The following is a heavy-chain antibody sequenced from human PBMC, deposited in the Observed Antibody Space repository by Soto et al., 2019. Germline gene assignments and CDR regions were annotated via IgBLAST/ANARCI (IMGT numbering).Heavy chain of an antibody. CDR2: IYYSGST. Sequence: TLSLTCTVACGSISSGGYYWILIRQHPGKGLEWIGYIYYSGSTYYNPSLKSRVTISVDTSKNQFSLKLSSVTAADTAVYYCARGIAAAAEYYFDYWGQGTLVT. D-gene: IGHD6-13*01. V-gene: IGHV4-31*03. CDR1: CGSISSGGYY. CDR3: ARGIAAAAEYYFDY. J-gene: IGHJ4*02.